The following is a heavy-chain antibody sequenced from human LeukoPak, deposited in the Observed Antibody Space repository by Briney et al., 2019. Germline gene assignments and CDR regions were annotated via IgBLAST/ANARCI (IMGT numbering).Heavy chain of an antibody. CDR3: GRKPLSYSDYEVDY. V-gene: IGHV3-33*01. J-gene: IGHJ4*02. D-gene: IGHD4-11*01. CDR2: IWYDGSNK. CDR1: GFTFSTYG. Sequence: GGSLRLSCAASGFTFSTYGMPWVRQAPGKGLEWVAVIWYDGSNKYYADSVKGRFTISRDNSKNTLYLQMNSRRAEDTAVYYGGRKPLSYSDYEVDYWGQGTLVTVSS.